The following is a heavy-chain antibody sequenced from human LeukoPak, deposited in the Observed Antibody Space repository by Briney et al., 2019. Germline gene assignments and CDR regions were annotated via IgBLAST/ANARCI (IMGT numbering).Heavy chain of an antibody. Sequence: GGSLRISCAASGFTFLNSWMSWVRQAPGKGLEWMANIKPDGSQKYYVDSVKGRFTISRDNAKNSLYLQVDSLTAEDTAIYCCARDRDSNWYPYHDYWGQGVLVTVSS. J-gene: IGHJ4*02. CDR2: IKPDGSQK. CDR3: ARDRDSNWYPYHDY. CDR1: GFTFLNSW. D-gene: IGHD6-13*01. V-gene: IGHV3-7*03.